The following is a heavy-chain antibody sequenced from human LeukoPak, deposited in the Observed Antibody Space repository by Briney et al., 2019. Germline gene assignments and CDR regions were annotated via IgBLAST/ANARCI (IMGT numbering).Heavy chain of an antibody. CDR3: ARYHHYFDY. J-gene: IGHJ4*02. CDR2: ITGSSTFI. CDR1: GFSFSDHY. V-gene: IGHV3-11*06. Sequence: GGSLRLFCAASGFSFSDHYMSWISRAPGTGLEWPCYITGSSTFIKYGDSVRGRFTVSRDNAKNSVYLQMNSLRADDTAIYYCARYHHYFDYWGQGTLVTVSS.